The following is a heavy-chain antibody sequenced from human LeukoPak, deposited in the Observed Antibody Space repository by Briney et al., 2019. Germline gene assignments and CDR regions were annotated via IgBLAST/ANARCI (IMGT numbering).Heavy chain of an antibody. Sequence: ASVKVSCKASGGTFSSYAISWVRQAPGQGLEWMGRIIPILGTANYAQKFQGRVTITTDESTSTAYMELSSLRSEDTAVYYCAAPTIDSSSWYYYWGQGTLVTVSS. J-gene: IGHJ4*02. D-gene: IGHD6-13*01. CDR2: IIPILGTA. CDR3: AAPTIDSSSWYYY. CDR1: GGTFSSYA. V-gene: IGHV1-69*11.